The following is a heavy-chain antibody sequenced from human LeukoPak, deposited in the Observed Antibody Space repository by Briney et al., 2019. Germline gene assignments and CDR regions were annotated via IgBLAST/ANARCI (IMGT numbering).Heavy chain of an antibody. CDR1: GYTFTGYY. D-gene: IGHD3-10*01. V-gene: IGHV1-2*02. CDR2: INPNSGGT. J-gene: IGHJ4*02. CDR3: ARVNAEWFGELLTPYYFDY. Sequence: ASVKVSCKASGYTFTGYYMHWVRQAPGQGLEWMGWINPNSGGTNYAQKFQGRVIMTRDTSISTAYMELSRLRSDDTAVYYCARVNAEWFGELLTPYYFDYWGQGTLVTVSS.